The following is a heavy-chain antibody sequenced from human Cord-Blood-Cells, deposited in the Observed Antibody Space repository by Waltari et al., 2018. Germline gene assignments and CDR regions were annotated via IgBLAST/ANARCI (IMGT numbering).Heavy chain of an antibody. CDR1: GFTFSSYE. CDR2: IISSGSTI. CDR3: ARDKPGIAAAGTTLFDY. J-gene: IGHJ4*02. Sequence: EVQLVESGGGLVQPGGSLRLSCAASGFTFSSYEMNWVRPAPGKGLEWVSYIISSGSTIYYADSVKGRFTISRDNAKNSLYLQMNSLRAEDTAVYYCARDKPGIAAAGTTLFDYWGQGTLVTVSS. D-gene: IGHD6-13*01. V-gene: IGHV3-48*03.